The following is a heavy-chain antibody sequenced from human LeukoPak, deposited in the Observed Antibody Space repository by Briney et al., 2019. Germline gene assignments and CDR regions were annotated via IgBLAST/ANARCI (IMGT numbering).Heavy chain of an antibody. CDR1: GFIFSNYW. CDR2: IKTDGSDK. V-gene: IGHV3-7*03. D-gene: IGHD3-10*01. CDR3: ARDSLIQYGSGSYWGFGY. J-gene: IGHJ4*02. Sequence: GGSLRLSCAASGFIFSNYWMSWVRQAPGKGPEWVGDIKTDGSDKYYVGSVKGRFTISRDNAKNSLYPQMNSLRAEDTAVYYCARDSLIQYGSGSYWGFGYWGQGILVTVSS.